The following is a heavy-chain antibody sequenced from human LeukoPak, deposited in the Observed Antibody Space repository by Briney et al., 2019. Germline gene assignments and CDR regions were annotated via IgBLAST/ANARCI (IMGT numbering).Heavy chain of an antibody. CDR3: VRDSSSVDDWYPFFDY. CDR1: GFTFSNYW. Sequence: GGSLRLSCAASGFTFSNYWMSWVRQALGNGLEWVANIKHDESEIYYVDSVKGRFTISRDNAKNSLYLQMNSLRAEDTAVYFCVRDSSSVDDWYPFFDYWGQGTLVTVSS. D-gene: IGHD3-9*01. J-gene: IGHJ4*02. CDR2: IKHDESEI. V-gene: IGHV3-7*01.